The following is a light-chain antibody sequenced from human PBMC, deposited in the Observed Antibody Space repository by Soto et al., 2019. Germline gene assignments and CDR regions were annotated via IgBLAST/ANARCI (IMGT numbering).Light chain of an antibody. J-gene: IGLJ3*02. CDR3: SSSSGRNNWV. CDR1: SSDVGGYNY. Sequence: QSALTQPPSASGSPGQSVTISCTGTSSDVGGYNYVSWYQQHPGKSPKLMIYEVSKRPSGVPDRCSGSKSGNTASLPVSVLQYEYEADYYFSSSSGRNNWVFGGGTKVTVL. V-gene: IGLV2-8*01. CDR2: EVS.